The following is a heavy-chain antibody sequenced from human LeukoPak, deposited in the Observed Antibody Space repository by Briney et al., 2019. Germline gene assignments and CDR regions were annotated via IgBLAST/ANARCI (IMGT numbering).Heavy chain of an antibody. CDR1: GGSISSGGYY. D-gene: IGHD2-2*02. J-gene: IGHJ4*02. CDR2: IYHSGST. Sequence: SQTPSLTCTVSGGSISSGGYYWSWIRQPPGKGLEWIGYIYHSGSTYYNPSLKSRVTISVDRTKNQFSLKLSSVTAADTAVYYCARVAPAAIIIFEQYYFDYWGQGTLVTVSS. V-gene: IGHV4-30-2*01. CDR3: ARVAPAAIIIFEQYYFDY.